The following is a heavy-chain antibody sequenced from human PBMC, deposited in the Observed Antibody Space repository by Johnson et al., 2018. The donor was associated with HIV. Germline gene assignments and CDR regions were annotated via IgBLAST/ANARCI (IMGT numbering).Heavy chain of an antibody. D-gene: IGHD6-6*01. Sequence: QVQLVESGGGVVQPGRSLRLSCAASGFTFSSYAIHWVRQAPGQGLEWVAVMSSDGSTEYYADSVKGRFTISRDNSKNTLYLQMNSLRAEDTAVYYCAKVLYSSSSDAFDIWGQGTMVTVSS. J-gene: IGHJ3*02. CDR1: GFTFSSYA. CDR3: AKVLYSSSSDAFDI. CDR2: MSSDGSTE. V-gene: IGHV3-30-3*01.